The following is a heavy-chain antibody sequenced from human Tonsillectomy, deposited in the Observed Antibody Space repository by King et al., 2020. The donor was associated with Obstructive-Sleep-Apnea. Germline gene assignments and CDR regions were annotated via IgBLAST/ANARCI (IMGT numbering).Heavy chain of an antibody. D-gene: IGHD6-13*01. CDR2: ISYSGST. CDR3: ARGIAAPLSWFDP. Sequence: QLQESGPGLVKPSETLSLICNVSGGSISSYYWSWIRQSPGKGLEWIGQISYSGSTNNNPSLKSRVTISVDTSNNQLSLKLPSVTAADSAVYYCARGIAAPLSWFDPWGQGTLVTVSS. V-gene: IGHV4-59*08. CDR1: GGSISSYY. J-gene: IGHJ5*02.